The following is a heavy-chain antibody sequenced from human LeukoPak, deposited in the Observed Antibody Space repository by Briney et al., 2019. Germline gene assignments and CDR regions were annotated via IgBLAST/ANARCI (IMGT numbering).Heavy chain of an antibody. CDR3: ATVVARSGYYYPLDY. Sequence: ASVKVSCKASGHTFTGYYMHWVRQAPGQGLEWMGWINPNSGGTNYAQKFQGRVTMTEDTSTDTAYMELSSLRSEDTAVYYCATVVARSGYYYPLDYWGQGTLVTVSS. CDR1: GHTFTGYY. D-gene: IGHD3-22*01. V-gene: IGHV1-2*02. CDR2: INPNSGGT. J-gene: IGHJ4*02.